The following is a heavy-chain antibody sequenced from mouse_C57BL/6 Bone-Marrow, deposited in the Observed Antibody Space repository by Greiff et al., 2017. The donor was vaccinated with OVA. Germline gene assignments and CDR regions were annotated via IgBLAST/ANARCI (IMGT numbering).Heavy chain of an antibody. CDR1: GYTFTSYW. D-gene: IGHD2-3*01. CDR3: ASDYDGYLYYFDY. CDR2: IHPNSGST. J-gene: IGHJ2*01. V-gene: IGHV1-64*01. Sequence: QVQLKQPGAELVKPGASVKLSCKASGYTFTSYWMHWVKQRPGQGLEWIGMIHPNSGSTNYNEKFKSKATLTVDKSSSTAYMQLSSLTSEDSAVYYCASDYDGYLYYFDYWGQGTTLTVSS.